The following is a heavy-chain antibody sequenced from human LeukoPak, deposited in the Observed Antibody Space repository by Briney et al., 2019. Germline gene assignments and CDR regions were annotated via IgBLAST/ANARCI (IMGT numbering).Heavy chain of an antibody. CDR3: AKDRTSSPGAY. J-gene: IGHJ4*02. Sequence: GGSLRLSCAASGFTFSNSAMSWARQAPGKGLEWVSGTSGSGGSTYYAESVKGRFTISRDNSKNTLYLQMNSLRAEDTAVYYCAKDRTSSPGAYWGQGTLVTVSS. D-gene: IGHD6-6*01. V-gene: IGHV3-23*01. CDR1: GFTFSNSA. CDR2: TSGSGGST.